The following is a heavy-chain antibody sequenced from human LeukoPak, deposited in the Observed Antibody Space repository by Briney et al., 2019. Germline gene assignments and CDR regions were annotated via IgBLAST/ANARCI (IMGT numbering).Heavy chain of an antibody. CDR3: ARDCSSTSCTVYYFDY. J-gene: IGHJ4*02. D-gene: IGHD2-2*01. V-gene: IGHV4-34*01. Sequence: PGGSLRLSCAASGFTFSSYAMSWVRQAPGKGLEWIGEINHSGSTNYNPSLKSRVTISVDTSKNQFSLKLSSVTAADTAVYYCARDCSSTSCTVYYFDYWGQGTLVTVSS. CDR1: GFTFSSYA. CDR2: INHSGST.